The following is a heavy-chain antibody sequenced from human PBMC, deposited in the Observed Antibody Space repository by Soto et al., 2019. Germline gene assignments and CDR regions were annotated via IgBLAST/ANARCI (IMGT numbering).Heavy chain of an antibody. CDR1: GLSFSSYA. D-gene: IGHD3-9*01. J-gene: IGHJ4*02. Sequence: EVQVLESGGGLAQPGRSLRLSCAVSGLSFSSYAMTWVRQSPGKGLEWVSSISRSGNSTYSADSVRGRFTISRDNYTAVYYCAKDATILDWLPTSYYFDFWGQGTLVTVSS. V-gene: IGHV3-23*01. CDR3: FDF. CDR2: ISRSGNST.